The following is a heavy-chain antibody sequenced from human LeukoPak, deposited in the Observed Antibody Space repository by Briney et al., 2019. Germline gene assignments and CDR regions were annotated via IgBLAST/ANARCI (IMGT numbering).Heavy chain of an antibody. CDR2: INPNSGGT. D-gene: IGHD3-16*01. CDR1: GYTFTGYY. Sequence: ASVKVSCKASGYTFTGYYMHWVRQAPGQGLEWMGWINPNSGGTNYAQKFQGRVTMTRDTPISTAYMELSRLRSDDTAVYYCARYPYVARSFGYWGQGTLVTVSS. J-gene: IGHJ4*02. CDR3: ARYPYVARSFGY. V-gene: IGHV1-2*02.